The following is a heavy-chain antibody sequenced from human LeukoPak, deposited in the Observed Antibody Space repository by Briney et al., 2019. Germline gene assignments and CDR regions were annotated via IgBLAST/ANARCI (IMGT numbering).Heavy chain of an antibody. D-gene: IGHD6-13*01. J-gene: IGHJ5*02. V-gene: IGHV1-2*02. CDR3: ASSFMGSRQPPRGP. Sequence: ASVKVSCKASGYTFTGYYMHRVRQAPGQGLEWMGWINPNSGGTNYAQKFQGRVTMTRDTSISTAYMELSRLRSDDTAVYYCASSFMGSRQPPRGPWGQGTLVTVSS. CDR2: INPNSGGT. CDR1: GYTFTGYY.